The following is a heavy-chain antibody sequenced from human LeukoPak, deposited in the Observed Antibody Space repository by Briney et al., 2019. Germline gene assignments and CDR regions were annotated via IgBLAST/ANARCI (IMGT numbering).Heavy chain of an antibody. D-gene: IGHD3-10*01. CDR1: GGFISSYY. CDR2: IFYSGST. CDR3: ARGSTLIRGFDY. Sequence: SETLSLTCTVSGGFISSYYWSWIRPPPAKSLEWIGYIFYSGSTYYNPSLKSRVTISVDTSKNQFSLKLSSVTTADTAVYYCARGSTLIRGFDYWGQGTLVTVSS. J-gene: IGHJ4*02. V-gene: IGHV4-59*06.